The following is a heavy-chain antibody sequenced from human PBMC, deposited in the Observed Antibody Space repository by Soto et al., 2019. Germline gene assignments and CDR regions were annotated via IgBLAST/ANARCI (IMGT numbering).Heavy chain of an antibody. CDR1: VGSFTSGTYY. Sequence: ETLSLTCTVPVGSFTSGTYYWSWILQPPGKGLEWIGHIYYGGSTNYNPSLKSRVTISVDASKNQFSLKLSSVTAADTAIYYCARGPVVTPFVDYWGQGTLVTVSS. V-gene: IGHV4-61*01. CDR2: IYYGGST. CDR3: ARGPVVTPFVDY. J-gene: IGHJ4*02. D-gene: IGHD2-21*02.